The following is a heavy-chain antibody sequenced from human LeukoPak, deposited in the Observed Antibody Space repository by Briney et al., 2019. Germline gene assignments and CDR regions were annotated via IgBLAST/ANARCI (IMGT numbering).Heavy chain of an antibody. D-gene: IGHD6-13*01. V-gene: IGHV4-31*11. CDR2: IYYSGST. CDR1: GGSFSGYY. Sequence: SEPLSLTCAVYGGSFSGYYWSWIRQHPGKGLEWIGYIYYSGSTYYNPSLKSRVTISVDTSKNQFSLKLSSVTAADTAVYYCARAPQGSWYLFDYWGQGTLVTVSS. CDR3: ARAPQGSWYLFDY. J-gene: IGHJ4*02.